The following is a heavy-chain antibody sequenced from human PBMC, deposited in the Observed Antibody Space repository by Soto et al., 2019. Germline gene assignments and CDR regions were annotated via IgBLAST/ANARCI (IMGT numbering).Heavy chain of an antibody. Sequence: EVQLVESGGGLVQPGGSLRLACAASRFTFSSYEMNWVRQAPGKGLEWVSYISRSGRTIYYADSVKGRFTIARDNAKNSLYLHMNSLIAEDTAVYYCARPLERRVHGAFEIWGQGTMVTVSS. CDR3: ARPLERRVHGAFEI. V-gene: IGHV3-48*03. J-gene: IGHJ3*02. CDR1: RFTFSSYE. CDR2: ISRSGRTI. D-gene: IGHD1-1*01.